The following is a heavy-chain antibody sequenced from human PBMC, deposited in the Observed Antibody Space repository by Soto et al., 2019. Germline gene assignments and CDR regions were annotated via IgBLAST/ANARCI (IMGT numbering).Heavy chain of an antibody. Sequence: GGSLRLSCAASGFTFSSCEMNWVRQAPGKGLEWVSYISSSGSTIYYADSVKGRFTISRDNAKNSLYLQMNSLRAEDTAVYYCARDWVLGYCSSTSCASAGGMDVWGQGTTVTVSS. CDR3: ARDWVLGYCSSTSCASAGGMDV. V-gene: IGHV3-48*03. D-gene: IGHD2-2*01. CDR2: ISSSGSTI. J-gene: IGHJ6*02. CDR1: GFTFSSCE.